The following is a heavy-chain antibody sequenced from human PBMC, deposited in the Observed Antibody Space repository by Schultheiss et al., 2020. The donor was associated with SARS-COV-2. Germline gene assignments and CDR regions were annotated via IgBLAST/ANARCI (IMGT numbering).Heavy chain of an antibody. J-gene: IGHJ6*02. Sequence: GGSLRLSCAASGFTFDDYGMSWVRQAPGKGLEWVSGINWNGGSTGYADSVKGRFTISRDNAKNSLYLQMNSLRAEDTALYHCARVPGLWITPGYGMDVWGQGTTVTVSS. CDR3: ARVPGLWITPGYGMDV. D-gene: IGHD3-3*01. CDR2: INWNGGST. V-gene: IGHV3-20*01. CDR1: GFTFDDYG.